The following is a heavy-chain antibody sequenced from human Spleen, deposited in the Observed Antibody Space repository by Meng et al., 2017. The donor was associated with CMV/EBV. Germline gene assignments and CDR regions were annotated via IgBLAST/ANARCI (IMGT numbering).Heavy chain of an antibody. CDR3: TTDWR. V-gene: IGHV3-15*01. CDR2: IKSKADGGTR. CDR1: GFTFSSYA. J-gene: IGHJ4*02. Sequence: GGSLRLSCAASGFTFSSYAMNWVRQAPGKGLEWVGRIKSKADGGTRDYAAPVQGRFTISRDDSKSTVSLQMNSLKSEDTAIYYCTTDWRWGQGTLVTVSS.